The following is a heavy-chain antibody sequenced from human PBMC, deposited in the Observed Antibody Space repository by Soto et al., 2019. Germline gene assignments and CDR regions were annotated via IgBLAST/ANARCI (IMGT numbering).Heavy chain of an antibody. D-gene: IGHD3-10*01. J-gene: IGHJ4*02. V-gene: IGHV2-5*02. CDR3: AHKDSGSRAIDY. CDR1: GFSLSTSGVG. CDR2: IYWDDAK. Sequence: QITLKESGPPLVKPTQTLTLTCTFSGFSLSTSGVGVGWIRQPPGKALEWLAVIYWDDAKTYSPSLKSRLTITKDTSKNLVVLTMTNMDPVDTATYYCAHKDSGSRAIDYWGQGTLVTVSS.